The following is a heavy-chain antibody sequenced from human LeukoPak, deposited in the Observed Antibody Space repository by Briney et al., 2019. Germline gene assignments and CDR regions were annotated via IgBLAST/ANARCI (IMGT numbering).Heavy chain of an antibody. D-gene: IGHD2-2*01. CDR2: ISYDGSNK. CDR1: GFTFSSYG. Sequence: GRSLRLSCAASGFTFSSYGMHWVRQAPGKGLEWVAVISYDGSNKYYADSVKGRFTISRDNSKNTLYLQMNSLRAEDTAVNYCAKDRAYCSSTSCYVYYYGMDVWGQGTTVTVSS. CDR3: AKDRAYCSSTSCYVYYYGMDV. V-gene: IGHV3-30*18. J-gene: IGHJ6*02.